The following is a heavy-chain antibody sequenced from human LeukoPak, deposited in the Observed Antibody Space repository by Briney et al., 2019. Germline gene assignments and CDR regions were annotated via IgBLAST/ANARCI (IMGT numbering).Heavy chain of an antibody. CDR2: MKSNSGDT. J-gene: IGHJ4*02. Sequence: ASVKVSCKTSGHTFIGYDINWVRQAPGQGLEWMGWMKSNSGDTHFAQKFQGRLTMTRNTSISTAFMELSSLRAEDTAVYYCARGEYSSSWYPFDYWGQGSLVTVSS. CDR1: GHTFIGYD. CDR3: ARGEYSSSWYPFDY. D-gene: IGHD6-13*01. V-gene: IGHV1-8*01.